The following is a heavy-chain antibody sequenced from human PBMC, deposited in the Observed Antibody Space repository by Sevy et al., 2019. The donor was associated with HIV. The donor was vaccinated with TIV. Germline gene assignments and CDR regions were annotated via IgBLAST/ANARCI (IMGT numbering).Heavy chain of an antibody. J-gene: IGHJ4*02. CDR1: GFNFSIYG. V-gene: IGHV3-33*01. Sequence: GGSLRLSCAASGFNFSIYGMHWVRQAPGKGLEWVALIYYDESSQYYADSVKGRFANSRDNSKNTLYLQMNSLRVEDTALYYCVRGRDYGNFDYWGQGTLVTVSS. D-gene: IGHD4-17*01. CDR3: VRGRDYGNFDY. CDR2: IYYDESSQ.